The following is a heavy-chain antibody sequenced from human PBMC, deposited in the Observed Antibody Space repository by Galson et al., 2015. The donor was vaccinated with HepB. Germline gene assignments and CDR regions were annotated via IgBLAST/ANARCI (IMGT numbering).Heavy chain of an antibody. Sequence: SLRLSCAASGFTFSSYAMHWVRQAPGKGLEWVAVISYDGSNKYYADSVKGRFTISRDNSKNTLYLQMNSLRAEDTAVYYCARVGDYDFWSGENAFDIWGQGTMVTVSS. V-gene: IGHV3-30-3*01. D-gene: IGHD3-3*01. CDR2: ISYDGSNK. CDR3: ARVGDYDFWSGENAFDI. CDR1: GFTFSSYA. J-gene: IGHJ3*02.